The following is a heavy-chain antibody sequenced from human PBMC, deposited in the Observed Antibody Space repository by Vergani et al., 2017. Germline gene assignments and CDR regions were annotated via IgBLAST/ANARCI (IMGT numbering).Heavy chain of an antibody. CDR3: TTAPQYYYDSSGYSRPFDY. CDR2: IKSKTDGGTT. V-gene: IGHV3-15*01. CDR1: GFTFSNAW. J-gene: IGHJ4*02. D-gene: IGHD3-22*01. Sequence: EVQLVESGGGVVKPGGSLRLSCAASGFTFSNAWMSWVRQAPGKGLEWVGRIKSKTDGGTTDYAAPVKGRFTISSDDSKNALYLQMNSLKTEDTAVYYCTTAPQYYYDSSGYSRPFDYWGQGTLVTVSS.